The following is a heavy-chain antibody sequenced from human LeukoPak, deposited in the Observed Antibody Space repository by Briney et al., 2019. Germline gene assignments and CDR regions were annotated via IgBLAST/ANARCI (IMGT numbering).Heavy chain of an antibody. CDR1: GFTFSNYG. CDR2: IRYDGSKE. D-gene: IGHD3-10*02. Sequence: PGGSLRLSCPASGFTFSNYGMNWVRQAPGKGLEWVAFIRYDGSKEYYADSVKGRFTISRDNSKNTLYLQMNSLRAEDTAVYYCAELGITMIGGVWGKGTTVTISS. CDR3: AELGITMIGGV. V-gene: IGHV3-30*02. J-gene: IGHJ6*04.